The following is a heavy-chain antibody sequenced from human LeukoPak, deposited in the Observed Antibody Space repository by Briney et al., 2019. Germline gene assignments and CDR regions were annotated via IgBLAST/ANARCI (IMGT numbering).Heavy chain of an antibody. Sequence: ASVKVSCKASGYTFTTYAISWVRQAPGQGLEWMGWIGAYNGDTNYPQKLQGRVTMTTDTSTSTAYMELRSLRSDDTAVYYCARDGTGGATAGFDSWGQGTLVTVSS. J-gene: IGHJ4*02. D-gene: IGHD1-26*01. CDR3: ARDGTGGATAGFDS. CDR1: GYTFTTYA. V-gene: IGHV1-18*01. CDR2: IGAYNGDT.